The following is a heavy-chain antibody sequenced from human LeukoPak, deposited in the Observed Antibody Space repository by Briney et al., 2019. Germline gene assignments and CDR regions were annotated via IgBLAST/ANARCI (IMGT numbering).Heavy chain of an antibody. CDR2: INPNSGGT. CDR3: ARVSLFGELLLNWFDP. Sequence: GASVKVSCKASGYTFTGYYMHWVRQAPGQGLEWMGWINPNSGGTNYAQKFQGRVTMTRDTSISTAYMELSRLRSDDTAVYYCARVSLFGELLLNWFDPWGQGTLVTVSS. V-gene: IGHV1-2*02. J-gene: IGHJ5*02. D-gene: IGHD3-10*01. CDR1: GYTFTGYY.